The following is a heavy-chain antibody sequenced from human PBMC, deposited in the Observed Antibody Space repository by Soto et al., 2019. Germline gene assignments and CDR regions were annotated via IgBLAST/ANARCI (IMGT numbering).Heavy chain of an antibody. CDR2: ISGSDDST. D-gene: IGHD6-6*01. CDR1: GFTFSSYA. J-gene: IGHJ4*02. V-gene: IGHV3-23*01. Sequence: EVQLLESGGGLVQPGESLRLSCAASGFTFSSYAMSWVRQAPGKGLEWVSVISGSDDSTYYAVSVKGRFTICRDNTKNTLYLQMNSRRAEDTAVYYCAKRISASTFDYWGQGTLVTVSS. CDR3: AKRISASTFDY.